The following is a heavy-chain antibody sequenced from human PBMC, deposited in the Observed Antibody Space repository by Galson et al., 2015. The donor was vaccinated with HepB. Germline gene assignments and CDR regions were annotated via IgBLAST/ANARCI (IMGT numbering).Heavy chain of an antibody. D-gene: IGHD6-13*01. CDR3: ARVVPSSRWYSTHYYYYYMDV. CDR2: IIPILGLA. CDR1: GGTFSSYA. Sequence: SVKVSCKVSGGTFSSYAISWVRQAPGQGLEWMGGIIPILGLANYTQKFQGRVTITADKSTSTVYMELSSLRSEDTAVFYCARVVPSSRWYSTHYYYYYMDVWGKGTSVTVSS. V-gene: IGHV1-69*10. J-gene: IGHJ6*03.